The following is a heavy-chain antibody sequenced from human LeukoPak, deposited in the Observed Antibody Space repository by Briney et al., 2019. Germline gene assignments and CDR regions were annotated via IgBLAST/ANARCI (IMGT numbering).Heavy chain of an antibody. J-gene: IGHJ4*02. CDR3: ARDALRYGGSFDY. D-gene: IGHD1-26*01. V-gene: IGHV3-72*01. CDR1: GFIFSGHY. CDR2: TRNKASSYTT. Sequence: GGSLRLSCAASGFIFSGHYMDWVRQAPGKGLEWVGRTRNKASSYTTEYAASVEGRFTISRDDSKHSLYLQMNSLKTEDTAVYYCARDALRYGGSFDYWGQGTLVTVSS.